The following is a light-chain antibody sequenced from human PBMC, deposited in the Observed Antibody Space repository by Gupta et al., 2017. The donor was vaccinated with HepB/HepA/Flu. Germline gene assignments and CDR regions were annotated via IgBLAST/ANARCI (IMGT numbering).Light chain of an antibody. Sequence: QSALTQPASVSGSPGQSITISCTGTSSDAGGYNFVSWYQQHPDKAPKLMIYDVSDRPSGVSNRFSASKSGNTASLTISGLQAEDEADYYCSSYSSSSTLVVFGGGTKLTVL. J-gene: IGLJ2*01. CDR1: SSDAGGYNF. CDR2: DVS. CDR3: SSYSSSSTLVV. V-gene: IGLV2-14*03.